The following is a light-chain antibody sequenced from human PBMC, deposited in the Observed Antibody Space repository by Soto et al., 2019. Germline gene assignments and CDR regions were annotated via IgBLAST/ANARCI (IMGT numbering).Light chain of an antibody. CDR2: AAS. CDR3: QQDFSYPRT. J-gene: IGKJ1*01. V-gene: IGKV1-9*01. CDR1: QGISSY. Sequence: IQLTQSPSSLSASVGDRVTITCRASQGISSYLAWYQQKPGKAPNLLIYAASTLQSGVPSRFSGSGSGTNFTLTISSLQPEDFATYYCQQDFSYPRTFGQGTKVDIK.